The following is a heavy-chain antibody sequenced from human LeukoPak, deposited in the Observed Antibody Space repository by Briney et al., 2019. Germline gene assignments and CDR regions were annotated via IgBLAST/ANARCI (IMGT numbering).Heavy chain of an antibody. J-gene: IGHJ5*02. CDR2: IYASGNT. CDR3: ALQYYDFWSGYYFGWFDP. V-gene: IGHV4-4*07. CDR1: GGSISSYY. D-gene: IGHD3-3*01. Sequence: PSETLSLTCTVSGGSISSYYWSWVRQPAGKGLEWIGRIYASGNTNYNPSLKGRVTMTVDTSKNQFSLNLSSVTAADTAVYYCALQYYDFWSGYYFGWFDPWGQGTLVTVSS.